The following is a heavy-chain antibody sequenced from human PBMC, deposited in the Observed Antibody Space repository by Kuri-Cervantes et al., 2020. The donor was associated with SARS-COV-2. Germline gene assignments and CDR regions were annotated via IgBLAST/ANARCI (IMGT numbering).Heavy chain of an antibody. D-gene: IGHD6-19*01. J-gene: IGHJ3*02. CDR3: ARVSGRYSSGWYGSVGVAFDI. CDR1: GGTFSSYA. V-gene: IGHV1-69*13. Sequence: SVKVSCKASGGTFSSYAISWVRQAPGQGLEWMGRIIPIFGTANYAQKFQGRVTITADESTSTAYMELSSLRSEDTAVYYCARVSGRYSSGWYGSVGVAFDIWGQGTRVT. CDR2: IIPIFGTA.